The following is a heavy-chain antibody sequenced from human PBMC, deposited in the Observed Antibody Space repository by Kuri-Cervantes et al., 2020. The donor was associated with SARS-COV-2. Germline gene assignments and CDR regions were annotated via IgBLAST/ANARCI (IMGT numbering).Heavy chain of an antibody. CDR3: ARTTIIYGFDY. CDR1: GGSISSGSYY. J-gene: IGHJ4*02. D-gene: IGHD4-17*01. Sequence: SETLSLTCTVSGGSISSGSYYWSWIRQPAGKGLEWIGRIYTSGSTNYNPSLKSRVTISVDTSKNQFSLKLSSVTAADTAVYYCARTTIIYGFDYWGQATLVTVSS. V-gene: IGHV4-61*02. CDR2: IYTSGST.